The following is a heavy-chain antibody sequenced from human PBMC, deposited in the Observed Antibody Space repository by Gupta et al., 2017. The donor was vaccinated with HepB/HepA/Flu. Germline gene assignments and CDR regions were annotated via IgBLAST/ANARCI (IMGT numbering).Heavy chain of an antibody. D-gene: IGHD4/OR15-4a*01. CDR3: STLGADY. Sequence: VEWVGHVQSKADGGTTAYAAPVKGRFTISRDDSKNTLYLQMNSLKTEDTAVYYCSTLGADYWGQGTLVTVSS. V-gene: IGHV3-15*01. CDR2: VQSKADGGTT. J-gene: IGHJ4*02.